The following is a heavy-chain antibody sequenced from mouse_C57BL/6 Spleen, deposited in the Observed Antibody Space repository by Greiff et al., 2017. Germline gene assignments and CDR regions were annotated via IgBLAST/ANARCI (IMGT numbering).Heavy chain of an antibody. J-gene: IGHJ2*01. CDR1: GYSFTGYY. Sequence: EVKLMESGPELVKPGASVKISCKASGYSFTGYYMNWVKQSPEKSLEWIGEINPSTGGTTYNQKFKAKATLTVDKSSSTAYMQLKSLTSEDAAVYYCARRKPGIDYFDDWGQGTTLTVSS. V-gene: IGHV1-42*01. CDR2: INPSTGGT. CDR3: ARRKPGIDYFDD.